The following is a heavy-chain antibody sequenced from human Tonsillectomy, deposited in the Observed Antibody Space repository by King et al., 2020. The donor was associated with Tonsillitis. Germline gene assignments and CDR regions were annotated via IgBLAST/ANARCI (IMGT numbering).Heavy chain of an antibody. CDR1: GFRFSTYW. Sequence: EVPLVESGGGLVQPGGSLSLSCAASGFRFSTYWMVWVRQAPGKGLEWVANIKEDGSEKYYVGSVEGRFTISRDNAKNSLYLQMNSLRAEDTAVYYCVRDAMRGGDFDYWGQGTLVTVSS. D-gene: IGHD2-2*01. CDR3: VRDAMRGGDFDY. J-gene: IGHJ4*02. V-gene: IGHV3-7*01. CDR2: IKEDGSEK.